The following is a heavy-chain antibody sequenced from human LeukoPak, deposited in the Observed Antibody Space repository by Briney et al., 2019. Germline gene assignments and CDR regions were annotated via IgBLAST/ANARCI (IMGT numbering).Heavy chain of an antibody. Sequence: SETLSLTCAVYGGSFSGYYWSWIRQPPGKGLEWIGEINHSGSTNYNPSLKSRVTISVDTSKNQFSLKLSSVTAADTAVYYCAKGTVAGSVFNLAKTKFDYWGQGTLVTVSS. D-gene: IGHD6-19*01. CDR1: GGSFSGYY. CDR2: INHSGST. V-gene: IGHV4-34*01. J-gene: IGHJ4*02. CDR3: AKGTVAGSVFNLAKTKFDY.